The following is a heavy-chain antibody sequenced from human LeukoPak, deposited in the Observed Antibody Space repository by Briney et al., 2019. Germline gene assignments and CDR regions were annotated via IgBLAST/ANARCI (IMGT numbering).Heavy chain of an antibody. V-gene: IGHV3-7*05. CDR3: ARAVLRYFDY. Sequence: PGGSLRLSCAASGFTSRRYWMSWVRQAQGKGLGRLTIIKQEGGEEYCVESVRGRYTTSADNTKNTLYLQMNRLRAEDTAVYYCARAVLRYFDYWGQRNLGTVSS. J-gene: IGHJ4*02. CDR1: GFTSRRYW. D-gene: IGHD4-17*01. CDR2: IKQEGGEE.